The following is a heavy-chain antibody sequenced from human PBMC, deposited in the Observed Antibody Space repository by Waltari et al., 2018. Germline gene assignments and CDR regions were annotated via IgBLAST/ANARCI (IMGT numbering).Heavy chain of an antibody. D-gene: IGHD3-3*01. CDR1: GGSISSSSYY. V-gene: IGHV4-39*07. CDR3: ARDGRFLEWTKPTPFDY. Sequence: QLQLQESGPGLVTPSETLSLTCTVSGGSISSSSYYWGWIRQPPGKGLEWIGSIYYSGSTYYNPSLKSRVTISVDTSKHQFSLKLSSVTAADTAVYYCARDGRFLEWTKPTPFDYWGQGTLVTVSS. J-gene: IGHJ4*02. CDR2: IYYSGST.